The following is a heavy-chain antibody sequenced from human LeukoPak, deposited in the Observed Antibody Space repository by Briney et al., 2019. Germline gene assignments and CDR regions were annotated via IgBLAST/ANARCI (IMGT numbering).Heavy chain of an antibody. CDR3: ARGLVLQWLPEYYFDY. V-gene: IGHV1-69*05. D-gene: IGHD6-19*01. CDR2: IIPIFGTA. Sequence: ASVKVSCKASGGTFSSYAISWVRQAPGQGLEWMGGIIPIFGTANYAQKFQGRVTITTDESTSTAYMELSSLRSEDTAVYYCARGLVLQWLPEYYFDYWGQGTLVTVSS. J-gene: IGHJ4*02. CDR1: GGTFSSYA.